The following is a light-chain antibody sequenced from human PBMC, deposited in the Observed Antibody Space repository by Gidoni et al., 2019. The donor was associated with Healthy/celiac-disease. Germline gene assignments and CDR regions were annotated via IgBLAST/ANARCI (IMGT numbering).Light chain of an antibody. J-gene: IGKJ3*01. CDR2: GAS. CDR3: QHYNNWPPFT. CDR1: QSVSSN. Sequence: EIVMPQSPATLSVSPGERATLSCRASQSVSSNLAWYQQKLGQAPSLLIYGASTRATGIPARFSGSGSGTEFTLTISSLQSEDFAVYYCQHYNNWPPFTFGPGTKVDIK. V-gene: IGKV3-15*01.